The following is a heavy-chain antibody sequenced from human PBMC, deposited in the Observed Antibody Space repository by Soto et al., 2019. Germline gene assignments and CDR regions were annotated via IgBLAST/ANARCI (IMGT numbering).Heavy chain of an antibody. CDR1: GYSFTHYG. CDR3: AGDLRILWFGELSNSAY. V-gene: IGHV1-18*01. D-gene: IGHD3-10*01. Sequence: QVQLVQSEAQVKKPGASVKVSCKASGYSFTHYGITRVRQAPGQGLEWMGWINVYNGITNYTENFQGRVTMTTDTSTNTAYVERRSLRSDDTAVYYCAGDLRILWFGELSNSAYWGQGTLVTVSS. CDR2: INVYNGIT. J-gene: IGHJ4*02.